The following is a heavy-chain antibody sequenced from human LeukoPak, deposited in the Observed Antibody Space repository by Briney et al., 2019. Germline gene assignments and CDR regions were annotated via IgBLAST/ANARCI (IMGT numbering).Heavy chain of an antibody. CDR1: GFRFSDYH. CDR2: ISRGGNSK. Sequence: GGSLRLSCAASGFRFSDYHMSWIRQAPGKGLEWVSSISRGGNSKYSADSVKGRFTISRDNAKNSLDLQMDSLRPEDTAVYYCARDQFLDSWGQGTLVTVSS. V-gene: IGHV3-11*01. CDR3: ARDQFLDS. J-gene: IGHJ4*02.